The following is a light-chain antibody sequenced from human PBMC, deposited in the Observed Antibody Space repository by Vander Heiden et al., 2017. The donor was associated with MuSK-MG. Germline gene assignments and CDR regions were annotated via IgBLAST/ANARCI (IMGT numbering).Light chain of an antibody. Sequence: DIQMTQSPSSLSASVGDRVTITCRASQSISSYLNWYQQKPGKAPKLLVYAASSLQSGVPLRFSGSGSGTDSTLTITSLQPEDFATYYCQQSYSTPWTFGQGTKVEIK. J-gene: IGKJ1*01. CDR3: QQSYSTPWT. CDR2: AAS. V-gene: IGKV1-39*01. CDR1: QSISSY.